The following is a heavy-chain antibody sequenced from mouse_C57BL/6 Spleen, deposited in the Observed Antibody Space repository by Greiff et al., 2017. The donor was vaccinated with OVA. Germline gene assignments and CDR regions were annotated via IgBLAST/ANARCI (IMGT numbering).Heavy chain of an antibody. CDR2: IDPSDSYT. Sequence: VQLQQSGAELVMPGASVKLSCKASGYTFTSYWMHWVKQRPGQGLEWIGEIDPSDSYTNYNQKFKGKSTLTVDKSSSTAYMQLSSLTSEDSAVYYCARPDYYGSSYGWYFDVWGTGTTVTVSS. CDR3: ARPDYYGSSYGWYFDV. J-gene: IGHJ1*03. V-gene: IGHV1-69*01. CDR1: GYTFTSYW. D-gene: IGHD1-1*01.